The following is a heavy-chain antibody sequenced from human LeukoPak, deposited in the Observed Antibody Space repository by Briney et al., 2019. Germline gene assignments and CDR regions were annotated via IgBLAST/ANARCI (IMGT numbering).Heavy chain of an antibody. D-gene: IGHD5-18*01. CDR3: ARDSDTAMHY. CDR1: GGTFSSYP. CDR2: IITICGTE. Sequence: SSVKVSCIASGGTFSSYPMSWVRQAPGQGLEWMGRIITICGTENYAHKVQGRVTITRDESKSTPYTELDSLRAGEQPVYYCARDSDTAMHYGGRGTRVTVSS. J-gene: IGHJ4*02. V-gene: IGHV1-69*05.